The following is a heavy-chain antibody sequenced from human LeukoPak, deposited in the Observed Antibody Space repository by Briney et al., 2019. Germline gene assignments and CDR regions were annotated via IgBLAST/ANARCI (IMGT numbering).Heavy chain of an antibody. V-gene: IGHV1-69*05. CDR1: GGTFSSYA. CDR2: IIPIFGTA. CDR3: AREIISSGWYLDGFLDY. J-gene: IGHJ4*02. Sequence: SVKVSCKASGGTFSSYAISWVRQAPGQGLEWMGRIIPIFGTANYAQKFQGRVTVTTDESTSTAYMELSSLRSEDTAVYYCAREIISSGWYLDGFLDYWGQGTLVTVSS. D-gene: IGHD6-19*01.